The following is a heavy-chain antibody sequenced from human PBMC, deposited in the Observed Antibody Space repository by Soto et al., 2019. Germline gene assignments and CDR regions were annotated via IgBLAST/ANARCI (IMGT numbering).Heavy chain of an antibody. V-gene: IGHV1-69*12. CDR1: GGTFSSYA. J-gene: IGHJ5*02. D-gene: IGHD2-2*01. Sequence: QVQLVQSGAEVKKPGSSVKVSCKASGGTFSSYAISWVRQAPRQGLEWMGGIIPIFGTANYAQKFQGRVTITADESTSTAYMELSSLRSEDTAVYYCAREGGDIVLVPAATQPLGWFDPWGQGTLVTVSS. CDR3: AREGGDIVLVPAATQPLGWFDP. CDR2: IIPIFGTA.